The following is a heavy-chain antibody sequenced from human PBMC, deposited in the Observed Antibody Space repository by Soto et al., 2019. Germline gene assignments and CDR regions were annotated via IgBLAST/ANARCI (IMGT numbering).Heavy chain of an antibody. V-gene: IGHV4-4*02. CDR3: ASRYSSSWFDY. D-gene: IGHD6-13*01. CDR1: SGSISSSNW. CDR2: IYHSGST. J-gene: IGHJ4*02. Sequence: SETLSLTCAVSSGSISSSNWWSWVRQPPGKGLEWIGEIYHSGSTNYNPSLKSRVTISVDKSKNQFSLKLSSVTAADTAVYYCASRYSSSWFDYWGQGTLVTVSS.